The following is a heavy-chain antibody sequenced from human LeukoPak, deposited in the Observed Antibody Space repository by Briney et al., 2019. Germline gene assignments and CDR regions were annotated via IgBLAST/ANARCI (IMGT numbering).Heavy chain of an antibody. CDR3: TRDRWTGND. CDR2: ISPILVIG. D-gene: IGHD3/OR15-3a*01. V-gene: IGHV1-69*04. CDR1: VVTFSSYA. J-gene: IGHJ4*02. Sequence: SVSVSRKVSVVTFSSYAISWVRQAPGQGREWLGRISPILVIGNYTQKLQGRVKITSEKSTSRAYMERSSLRSKEQAGLYFTRDRWTGNDWGQGTLVTVSS.